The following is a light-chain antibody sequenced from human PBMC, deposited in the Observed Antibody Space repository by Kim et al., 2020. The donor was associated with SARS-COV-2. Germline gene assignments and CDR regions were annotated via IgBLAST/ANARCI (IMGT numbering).Light chain of an antibody. J-gene: IGKJ1*01. CDR2: GAS. Sequence: PGERATLSCRASQSVSSSYLAWYQQKPGQAPRLLIYGASSRATGVPDRFSGSGSGTDFTVTITRLEPEDFAVYYCQQYGNSPHTFGQGTKVDIK. CDR3: QQYGNSPHT. V-gene: IGKV3-20*01. CDR1: QSVSSSY.